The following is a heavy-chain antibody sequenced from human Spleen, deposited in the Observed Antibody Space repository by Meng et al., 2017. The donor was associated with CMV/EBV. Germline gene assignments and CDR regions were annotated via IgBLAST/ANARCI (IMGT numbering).Heavy chain of an antibody. J-gene: IGHJ4*02. CDR2: ISMSGSTI. D-gene: IGHD2-8*01. CDR1: GFTFSSYS. CDR3: ARDTSGALDY. Sequence: GSLRLSCAASGFTFSSYSINWVRQAPGKGLDWVSYISMSGSTIYYADSVKGRFTISRDNAKNSLYLQMNSLRVEDTAVYYCARDTSGALDYWGQGTLVTVSS. V-gene: IGHV3-48*04.